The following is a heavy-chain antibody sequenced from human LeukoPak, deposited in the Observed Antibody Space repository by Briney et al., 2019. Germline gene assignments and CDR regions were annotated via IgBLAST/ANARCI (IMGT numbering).Heavy chain of an antibody. V-gene: IGHV3-72*01. CDR2: SRHKAKSYTT. CDR1: GFTFSDYY. Sequence: TGGSLRLSCAASGFTFSDYYMDWVRQAPGKGLEWVGRSRHKAKSYTTDYAASVKGRFTISRDDSKNSLYLQMNSLNTEDTAVYYCASPGDMVVWGQGTTVTVSS. J-gene: IGHJ6*02. D-gene: IGHD3-10*01. CDR3: ASPGDMVV.